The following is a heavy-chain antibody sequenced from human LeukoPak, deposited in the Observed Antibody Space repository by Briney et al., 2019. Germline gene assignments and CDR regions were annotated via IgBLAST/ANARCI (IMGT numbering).Heavy chain of an antibody. CDR1: GFTFSSYA. Sequence: PGGSLRLSCAASGFTFSSYAMHWVRQAPGKGLEWVAVISYDGSNKYYADSVKGRFTISRDNSKNTLYLQMNSLRAEDTAVYYCAKDLGGRGGNSLWAIDPWGQGTLVTVSS. V-gene: IGHV3-30-3*01. D-gene: IGHD4-23*01. CDR2: ISYDGSNK. J-gene: IGHJ5*02. CDR3: AKDLGGRGGNSLWAIDP.